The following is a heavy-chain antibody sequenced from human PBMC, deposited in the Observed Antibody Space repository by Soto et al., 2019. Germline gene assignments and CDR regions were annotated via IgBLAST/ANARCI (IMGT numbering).Heavy chain of an antibody. Sequence: GGSLRLSCAASGFTFSSYWMHWVRQAPGKGLVWASRINSEGSSTSYADSVKGRFTISRDNAKNTLYLQMNSLRAEDTAVYYCARFADYYGMDVWGQGTTVTVSS. J-gene: IGHJ6*02. V-gene: IGHV3-74*01. CDR2: INSEGSST. CDR3: ARFADYYGMDV. CDR1: GFTFSSYW.